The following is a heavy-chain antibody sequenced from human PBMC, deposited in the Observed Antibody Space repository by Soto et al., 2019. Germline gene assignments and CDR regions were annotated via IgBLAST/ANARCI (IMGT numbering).Heavy chain of an antibody. D-gene: IGHD4-17*01. V-gene: IGHV1-69*13. J-gene: IGHJ4*02. CDR2: IIPIFGTA. Sequence: SVKVSCKASGYTFTSYGISWVRQAPGQGLEWMGGIIPIFGTANYAQKFQGRVTITADESTSTAYMELSSLRSEDTAVYYCARPQSYGDSVDYCRQGPMVTVSS. CDR3: ARPQSYGDSVDY. CDR1: GYTFTSYG.